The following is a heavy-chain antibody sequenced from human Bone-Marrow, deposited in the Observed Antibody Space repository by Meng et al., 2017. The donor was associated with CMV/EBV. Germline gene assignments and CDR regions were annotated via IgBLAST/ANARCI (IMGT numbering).Heavy chain of an antibody. CDR1: GYTFTSYG. J-gene: IGHJ6*02. Sequence: ASVKVSCKASGYTFTSYGISWVRQAPGQGLEWMGWISAYNGNTNYAQKLQGRVTMTTDTSTSTAYMELRSLRSDDTAVYYCARDRGYCSSTSCYVRVGYYYYCGMDVWGQGTTVTVSS. D-gene: IGHD2-2*01. V-gene: IGHV1-18*01. CDR3: ARDRGYCSSTSCYVRVGYYYYCGMDV. CDR2: ISAYNGNT.